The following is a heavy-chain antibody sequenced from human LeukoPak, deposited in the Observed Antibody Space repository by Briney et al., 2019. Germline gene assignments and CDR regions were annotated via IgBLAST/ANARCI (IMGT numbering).Heavy chain of an antibody. CDR1: GGSISSYY. J-gene: IGHJ3*02. CDR3: ARSPPIYSSSWYADAFDI. D-gene: IGHD6-13*01. V-gene: IGHV4-59*01. Sequence: SETLSLTCTVSGGSISSYYWSWIRQPPGKGLEWIGYIYYSGSTNYNPSLKSRVTISVDTSKNQFSLKLSSVTAADTAVYYCARSPPIYSSSWYADAFDIWGQATMVTVSS. CDR2: IYYSGST.